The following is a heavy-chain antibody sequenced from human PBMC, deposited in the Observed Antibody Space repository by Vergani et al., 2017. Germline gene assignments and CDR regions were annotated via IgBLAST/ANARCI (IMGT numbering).Heavy chain of an antibody. CDR2: IYYSGST. J-gene: IGHJ4*02. CDR1: GGSISSYY. Sequence: QVQLQESGPGLVKPSETLSLTCTVSGGSISSYYWSWIRQPPGKGLEWIGYIYYSGSTNYHPSLKSRVTISVDTSKNQFSLKLSSVTAADTAVYYCARDFGRLGFDYWGQGTLVTVSS. CDR3: ARDFGRLGFDY. V-gene: IGHV4-59*01. D-gene: IGHD3-16*01.